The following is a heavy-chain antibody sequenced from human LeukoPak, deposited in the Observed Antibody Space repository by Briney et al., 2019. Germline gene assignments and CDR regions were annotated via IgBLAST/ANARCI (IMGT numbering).Heavy chain of an antibody. Sequence: SETLSLTCTVSGGSISSYYWSWIRQPPGKGLEWIGYIYYSGSTNYNPSLKSRVTISVDTSRNQFSLKLSSVTAADTAVYYCARHPTIYDSSGYYGAFDYWGQGTLVTVSS. CDR3: ARHPTIYDSSGYYGAFDY. CDR1: GGSISSYY. CDR2: IYYSGST. V-gene: IGHV4-59*08. D-gene: IGHD3-22*01. J-gene: IGHJ4*02.